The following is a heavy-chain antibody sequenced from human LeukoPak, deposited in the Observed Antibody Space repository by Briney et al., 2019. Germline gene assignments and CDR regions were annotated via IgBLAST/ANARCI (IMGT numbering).Heavy chain of an antibody. D-gene: IGHD6-19*01. CDR3: ARDFSSGWIDY. CDR1: GFTVSSNY. CDR2: IYSGGST. Sequence: GGSLRLSCAASGFTVSSNYMSWVRQAPGKGLEWVSVIYSGGSTYYADSVKGRFTISRDNSKNTLYLQMNSLRAEDTAVYYCARDFSSGWIDYWGQGTLVTVSS. J-gene: IGHJ4*02. V-gene: IGHV3-66*01.